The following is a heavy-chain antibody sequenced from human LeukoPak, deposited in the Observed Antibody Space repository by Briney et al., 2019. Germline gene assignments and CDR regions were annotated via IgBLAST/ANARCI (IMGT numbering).Heavy chain of an antibody. CDR3: ARTRFLEWFNDY. J-gene: IGHJ4*02. CDR1: GFTFSSNA. Sequence: PGGSLRLSCAASGFTFSSNAMSWVRQAPGKGLEWVSAISGSGGGTYYADSVKGRFTISRDNSKNMLYMQMNSLRAEDTAVYYCARTRFLEWFNDYWGQGTLVTVSS. V-gene: IGHV3-23*01. CDR2: ISGSGGGT. D-gene: IGHD3-3*01.